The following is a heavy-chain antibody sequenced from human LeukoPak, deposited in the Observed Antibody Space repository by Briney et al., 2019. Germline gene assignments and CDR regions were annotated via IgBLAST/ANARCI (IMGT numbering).Heavy chain of an antibody. CDR3: ARDAQVGATERGFHY. J-gene: IGHJ4*02. D-gene: IGHD1-26*01. CDR1: GDSISSYY. Sequence: SETLSLTCTVSGDSISSYYWSWIRQPPGKGLEWIGYISNSGSTNYNPSLKSRVTISADAAKNQLSLRLTSVTTADTAVYFCARDAQVGATERGFHYWGQGTLVTVAS. CDR2: ISNSGST. V-gene: IGHV4-59*01.